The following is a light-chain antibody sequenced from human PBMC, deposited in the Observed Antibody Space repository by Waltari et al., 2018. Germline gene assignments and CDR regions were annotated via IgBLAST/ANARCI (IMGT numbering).Light chain of an antibody. J-gene: IGKJ1*01. Sequence: EIVMTQSPATLSVSPGERATPSCRASQNIRNSLAWYQQKPGQAPRLLISLASTRATGIPARFSGSGSGTQFSLTISSLQHEDFAIYYCQHHSTWPPTFGPGTRV. V-gene: IGKV3D-15*01. CDR3: QHHSTWPPT. CDR1: QNIRNS. CDR2: LAS.